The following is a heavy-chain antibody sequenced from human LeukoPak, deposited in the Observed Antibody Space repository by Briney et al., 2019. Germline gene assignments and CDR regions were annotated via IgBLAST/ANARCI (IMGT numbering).Heavy chain of an antibody. V-gene: IGHV1-24*01. D-gene: IGHD1-26*01. Sequence: ASVKVSCKVSGYTLTELSMHWVRQAPGKGLEWMGGFDPEDGETIYAQKFQGRVTMTEDTSTDTAYMELSSLRSEDTAVYYCAKGNIVGATSGAFDIWGQGTMVTVSS. CDR1: GYTLTELS. CDR2: FDPEDGET. J-gene: IGHJ3*02. CDR3: AKGNIVGATSGAFDI.